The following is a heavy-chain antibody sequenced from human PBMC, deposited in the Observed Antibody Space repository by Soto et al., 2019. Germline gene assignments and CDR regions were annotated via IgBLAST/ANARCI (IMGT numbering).Heavy chain of an antibody. D-gene: IGHD6-13*01. CDR2: IYWNDDK. V-gene: IGHV2-5*01. J-gene: IGHJ5*02. Sequence: SGPTLVNPXQTLTLTCSFSGFSLNTHGVGLGWVRQPPGKALEWLALIYWNDDKRYSPSLKRRLTIIRDTSKNEVVLTLTNMDPVDTATYYCAHKTSAADWFDPWGQGTLVTVSS. CDR3: AHKTSAADWFDP. CDR1: GFSLNTHGVG.